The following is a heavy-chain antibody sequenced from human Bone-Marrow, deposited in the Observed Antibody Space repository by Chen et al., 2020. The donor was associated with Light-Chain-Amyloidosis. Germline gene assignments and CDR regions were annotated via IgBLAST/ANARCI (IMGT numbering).Heavy chain of an antibody. D-gene: IGHD2-15*01. J-gene: IGHJ4*02. CDR3: ARGSAATCSGARCYYFDY. Sequence: EVQLLESGGDLVQPGGSLRLSCAASGFTFNNYAMSWVRQAPGKGLVFVSTVSGGLSTTYYADSGKGRFTVSRDNSNNTLYLQMSSLRAEDTAIYYCARGSAATCSGARCYYFDYWGQGTLVTVSS. CDR1: GFTFNNYA. V-gene: IGHV3-23*01. CDR2: VSGGLSTT.